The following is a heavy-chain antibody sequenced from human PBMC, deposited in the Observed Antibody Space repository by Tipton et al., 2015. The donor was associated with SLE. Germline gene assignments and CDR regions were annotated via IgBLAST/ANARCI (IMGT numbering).Heavy chain of an antibody. CDR3: ARDVAPGTTVTTQEDY. V-gene: IGHV4-59*11. CDR2: IYYSGST. D-gene: IGHD4-17*01. Sequence: TLSLTCTVSGGSISSHYWSWIRQPPEKGLEWIGYIYYSGSTNYNPSLKSRVTISVDTSKNQFSLKLSSVTAADTAVYYCARDVAPGTTVTTQEDYWGQGTLVTVSS. J-gene: IGHJ4*02. CDR1: GGSISSHY.